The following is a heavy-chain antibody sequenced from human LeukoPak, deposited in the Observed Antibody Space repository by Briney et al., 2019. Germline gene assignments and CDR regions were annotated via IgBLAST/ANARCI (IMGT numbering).Heavy chain of an antibody. CDR1: GYSFTAYF. D-gene: IGHD3-9*01. CDR2: INPNSDGT. J-gene: IGHJ4*02. Sequence: GASVKVSCTASGYSFTAYFVHWVRQAPGQGLEWMGWINPNSDGTNYAQNFQGRVTMTADPSISTAYMELSRLSSDDTAVYYCARVSRFFDWLPPFVYWGQGTLVTVSS. CDR3: ARVSRFFDWLPPFVY. V-gene: IGHV1-2*02.